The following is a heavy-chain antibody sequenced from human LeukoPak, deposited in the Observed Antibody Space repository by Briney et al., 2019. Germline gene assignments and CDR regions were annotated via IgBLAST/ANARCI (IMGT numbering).Heavy chain of an antibody. CDR2: IYSGGGT. V-gene: IGHV3-53*01. J-gene: IGHJ4*02. D-gene: IGHD6-19*01. CDR3: ARDSSGPAF. CDR1: GITVSNIY. Sequence: PGGSLRLSCAASGITVSNIYMSWVRQAPGKGLEWVSVIYSGGGTFYSDSVKGRFIISRDSSKNTLYLQMNSLRADDTAVYYCARDSSGPAFWGQGTLVTVSS.